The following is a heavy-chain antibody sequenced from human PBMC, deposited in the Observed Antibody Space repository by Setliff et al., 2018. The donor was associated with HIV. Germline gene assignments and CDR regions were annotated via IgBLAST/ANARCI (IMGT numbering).Heavy chain of an antibody. D-gene: IGHD6-25*01. Sequence: GESLTISCHLSGYSFVDFWIGWVRQMPGKGLEWVGFIYPGDSDSRYSPSFRGQVTISADKSTTTAYLDWASLKASDTAMYYCVRYIGAAAGYIDHWGQGTLVTSPQ. V-gene: IGHV5-51*01. J-gene: IGHJ4*02. CDR1: GYSFVDFW. CDR3: VRYIGAAAGYIDH. CDR2: IYPGDSDS.